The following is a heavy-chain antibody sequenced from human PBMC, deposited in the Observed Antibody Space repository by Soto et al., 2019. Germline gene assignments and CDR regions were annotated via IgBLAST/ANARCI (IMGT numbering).Heavy chain of an antibody. V-gene: IGHV1-2*02. J-gene: IGHJ4*02. Sequence: AAFTVSCNASRYTFTALDSNWVVQAPVQVLECMGWVNPNSGGTHYAQKFQGRVSMTRDPSLSAVYMELRSLRRDDMAVSHCASHYVGDDLTVTTGEFGRLWGQGTLVTVSA. CDR1: RYTFTALD. D-gene: IGHD1-26*01. CDR3: ASHYVGDDLTVTTGEFGRL. CDR2: VNPNSGGT.